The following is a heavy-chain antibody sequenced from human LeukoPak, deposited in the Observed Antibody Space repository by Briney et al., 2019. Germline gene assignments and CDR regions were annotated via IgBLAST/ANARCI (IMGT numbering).Heavy chain of an antibody. CDR2: INPSGGST. J-gene: IGHJ6*02. CDR1: GYTFTSHY. V-gene: IGHV1-46*01. Sequence: ASVKVSCKASGYTFTSHYMHWVRQAPGQGLEWMGIINPSGGSTSYAQKFQGRVTMTRDTSTSTVYMELSSLRSEDTAVYYCARETGQQLVHGYYYYGMDVWGQGTTVTVSS. D-gene: IGHD6-13*01. CDR3: ARETGQQLVHGYYYYGMDV.